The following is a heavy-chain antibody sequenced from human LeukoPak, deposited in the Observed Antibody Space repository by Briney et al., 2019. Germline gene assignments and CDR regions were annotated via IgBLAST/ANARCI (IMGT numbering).Heavy chain of an antibody. J-gene: IGHJ5*02. CDR2: IYYSGST. D-gene: IGHD2-15*01. Sequence: PSETLSLTCTVSGGSISSSSYYWGWIRQPPGKGLEWIGSIYYSGSTYYNPSLKSRVTISVDTFKNQFSLKLSSVTAADTAVYYCARHVVVAATGDWFDPWGQGTLVTVSS. CDR3: ARHVVVAATGDWFDP. CDR1: GGSISSSSYY. V-gene: IGHV4-39*01.